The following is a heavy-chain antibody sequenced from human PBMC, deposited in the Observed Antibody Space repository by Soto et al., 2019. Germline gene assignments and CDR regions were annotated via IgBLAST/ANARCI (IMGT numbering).Heavy chain of an antibody. Sequence: GGSMRLSCAGSGSTFTDFTMTWVRQAPGKGLEWVSAISGDGLSTYYAGSVKGRFTISRDNSKTTLYLQMNSLRAEDTAVYYCARRPDAFDIWGRGTMVTVSS. V-gene: IGHV3-23*01. CDR1: GSTFTDFT. J-gene: IGHJ3*02. CDR2: ISGDGLST. CDR3: ARRPDAFDI.